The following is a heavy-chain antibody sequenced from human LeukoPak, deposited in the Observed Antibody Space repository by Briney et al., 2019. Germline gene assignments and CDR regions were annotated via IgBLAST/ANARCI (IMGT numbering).Heavy chain of an antibody. D-gene: IGHD2-21*01. V-gene: IGHV3-15*01. CDR1: GFTFSNAW. Sequence: GGSVRLSCAASGFTFSNAWMSWVRQAPGKGLEWVGRIKSKTDGGTTDYAAPVKGRFTSSRDDSKNTLYLQMNSLKTEDTAVYYCTTVNKVRYYYYMDVWGKGTTVTISS. CDR2: IKSKTDGGTT. CDR3: TTVNKVRYYYYMDV. J-gene: IGHJ6*03.